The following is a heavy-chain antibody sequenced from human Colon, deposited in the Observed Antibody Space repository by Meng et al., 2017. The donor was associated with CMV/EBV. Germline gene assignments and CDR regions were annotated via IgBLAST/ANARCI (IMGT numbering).Heavy chain of an antibody. CDR2: IIGSGFYT. V-gene: IGHV3-23*01. D-gene: IGHD3-3*01. J-gene: IGHJ4*01. Sequence: GGSLRLSCAASGFIFDDYAMTWVRQAPGKGLEWVASIIGSGFYTYYADSVKGRFTISRDNSRNMIDLQMSNLTAEDTALYYCARGTQYSDFWSGFPYWGHGTLVTVLL. CDR3: ARGTQYSDFWSGFPY. CDR1: GFIFDDYA.